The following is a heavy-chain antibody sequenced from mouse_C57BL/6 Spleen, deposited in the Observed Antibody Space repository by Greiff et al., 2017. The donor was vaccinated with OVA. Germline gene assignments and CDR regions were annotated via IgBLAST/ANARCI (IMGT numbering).Heavy chain of an antibody. CDR2: INPKNGGT. J-gene: IGHJ4*01. CDR1: GYTFTDYY. CDR3: ARPIDYGSSPYAMDY. D-gene: IGHD1-1*01. Sequence: EVQLQQSGPELVKPGASVKISCKASGYTFTDYYMNWVKQSHGKSLEWIGDINPKNGGTSYNQKFKGKATLTVEKSSSTAYMELRSLTSEDSAVYYCARPIDYGSSPYAMDYWGQGPSVTVSS. V-gene: IGHV1-26*01.